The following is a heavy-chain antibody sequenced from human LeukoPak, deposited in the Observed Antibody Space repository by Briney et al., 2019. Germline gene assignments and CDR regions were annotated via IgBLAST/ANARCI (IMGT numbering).Heavy chain of an antibody. CDR3: ARVGIAGYCSSTSCYSGDY. V-gene: IGHV4-61*02. J-gene: IGHJ4*02. CDR1: GGSISSGRYY. Sequence: NPSQTLSLTCTVSGGSISSGRYYWSWIRQPAGKGLEWLGRSYTSGSTNENPSLKSRLALSDDPSKNQFSLKLISVTAADTAVYYCARVGIAGYCSSTSCYSGDYWGQGTLVTVSS. D-gene: IGHD2-2*02. CDR2: SYTSGST.